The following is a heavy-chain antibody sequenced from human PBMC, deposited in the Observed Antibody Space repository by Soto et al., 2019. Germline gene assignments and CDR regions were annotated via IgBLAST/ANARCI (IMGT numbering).Heavy chain of an antibody. CDR1: GFSLSTSGAG. CDR2: IYWDDDK. J-gene: IGHJ4*02. D-gene: IGHD3-10*01. Sequence: SGPTLVNPTQTLTLTCTFSGFSLSTSGAGVGWIRQPPGKALEWLAPIYWDDDKRYSPSLKSRLTITKDTSKNQVILTMTNMDPVDTATYYCAHSSSMVRGVISIRFDYWGQGTLVTV. CDR3: AHSSSMVRGVISIRFDY. V-gene: IGHV2-5*02.